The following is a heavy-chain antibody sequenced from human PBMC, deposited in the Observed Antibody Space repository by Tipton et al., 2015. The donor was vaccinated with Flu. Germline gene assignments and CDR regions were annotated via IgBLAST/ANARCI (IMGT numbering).Heavy chain of an antibody. V-gene: IGHV4-59*01. CDR1: GGSISSYH. J-gene: IGHJ4*02. Sequence: TLSLTCTVSGGSISSYHWSWIRRPPGKGLEWIAYVSSSGTTNYNPSLKSRVTTSVDTSKNHFSLELISVTAADTAVYYCARDVAAVPAAIRDWGQGTLVTVSS. D-gene: IGHD2-2*01. CDR3: ARDVAAVPAAIRD. CDR2: VSSSGTT.